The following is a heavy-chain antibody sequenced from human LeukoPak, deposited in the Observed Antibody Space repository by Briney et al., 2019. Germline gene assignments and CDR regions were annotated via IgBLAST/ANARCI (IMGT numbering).Heavy chain of an antibody. V-gene: IGHV3-21*04. CDR2: ISSSSSHI. D-gene: IGHD6-13*01. Sequence: GGSLRLSCAASGFTFSSYSMNWVRQAPGKGLEWVSSISSSSSHIYYADSVKGRFTISRDNAKNSLYLQMNSLRAEDTAVYYCARDFGYSTSGDHYYGMDVWGQGTTVTVSS. J-gene: IGHJ6*02. CDR3: ARDFGYSTSGDHYYGMDV. CDR1: GFTFSSYS.